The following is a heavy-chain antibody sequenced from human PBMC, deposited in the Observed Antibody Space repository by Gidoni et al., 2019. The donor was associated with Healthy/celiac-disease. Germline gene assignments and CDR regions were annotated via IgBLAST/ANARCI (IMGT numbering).Heavy chain of an antibody. Sequence: EVQLLESGGGLVQPGGSLRLSCAASGFTFSSYAMSWVRQAPGKGLEWVSAISGSGGSTYYADSVKGRFTISRDNSKNTLYLQMNSLRAEDTAVYYCAKVPSTVTPFYYYYGMDVWGQGTTVTVSS. J-gene: IGHJ6*02. V-gene: IGHV3-23*01. D-gene: IGHD4-17*01. CDR3: AKVPSTVTPFYYYYGMDV. CDR2: ISGSGGST. CDR1: GFTFSSYA.